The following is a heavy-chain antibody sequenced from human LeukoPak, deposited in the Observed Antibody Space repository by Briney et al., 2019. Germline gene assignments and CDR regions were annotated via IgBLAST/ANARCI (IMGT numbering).Heavy chain of an antibody. V-gene: IGHV3-11*01. CDR2: ISSSTTTGSTI. CDR3: AGGFNGYSGY. Sequence: PGGSLRLSCAASGFIFSDYYMSWFRQAPGKGLEWLSYISSSTTTGSTIYYADSVKGRFTISRDDAKNSLYLQMNSVRAEDTAVYYCAGGFNGYSGYWGQGTLVTVSS. CDR1: GFIFSDYY. D-gene: IGHD5-24*01. J-gene: IGHJ4*02.